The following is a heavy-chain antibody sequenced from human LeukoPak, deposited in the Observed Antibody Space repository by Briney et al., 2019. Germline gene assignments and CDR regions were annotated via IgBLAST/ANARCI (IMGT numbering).Heavy chain of an antibody. CDR3: ARMDYSFYDY. D-gene: IGHD4-11*01. V-gene: IGHV3-48*03. CDR1: GFTFSSYE. CDR2: ISSGSTI. J-gene: IGHJ4*02. Sequence: GGSLRLSCAASGFTFSSYEMNWVRQAPGKGLEWVSYISSGSTIYYADSVKGRFTISRDNAKNSLYLQMNSLRAEDTAVYYCARMDYSFYDYWGQGTLVTVSS.